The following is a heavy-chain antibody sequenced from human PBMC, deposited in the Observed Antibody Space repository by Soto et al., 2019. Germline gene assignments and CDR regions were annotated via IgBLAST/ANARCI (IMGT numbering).Heavy chain of an antibody. D-gene: IGHD3-16*01. J-gene: IGHJ3*02. V-gene: IGHV1-69*04. Sequence: ASVKVSCKASGGTFSSYTISWVRQAPGQGLEWMGRIIPILGIANYAQKFQGRVTITADKSTSTAYMELSSLRSEDTAVYYCAREVGIFGGVTSAFDIWGQGTMVTVSS. CDR2: IIPILGIA. CDR1: GGTFSSYT. CDR3: AREVGIFGGVTSAFDI.